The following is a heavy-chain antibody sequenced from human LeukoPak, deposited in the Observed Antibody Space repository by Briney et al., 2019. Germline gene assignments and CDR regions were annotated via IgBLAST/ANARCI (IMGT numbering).Heavy chain of an antibody. CDR2: ISWDSGST. V-gene: IGHV3-43*01. Sequence: GGSLRLSCAASGFNFDDYSMHWVRQAPGKGLEWVSLISWDSGSTYYADSVKGRFTISRDNSKNSLYLQMNSLRTEDTALYYCAKEGILKGGFDYWGQGTLVTVSS. J-gene: IGHJ4*02. CDR3: AKEGILKGGFDY. CDR1: GFNFDDYS. D-gene: IGHD2-15*01.